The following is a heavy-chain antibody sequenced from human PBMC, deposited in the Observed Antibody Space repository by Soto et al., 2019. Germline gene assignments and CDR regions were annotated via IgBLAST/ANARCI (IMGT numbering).Heavy chain of an antibody. Sequence: GGSLRLSCTASVFPFMNVWMSWVRQAPGQGLEWLGRIKSKTDGETTEYAAPVKGRFSISRDDSKNTLFLQMNSLRTEDTAVYYCAKRADSSGYYPPDYWGQGTQVTVSS. CDR1: VFPFMNVW. CDR2: IKSKTDGETT. J-gene: IGHJ4*02. D-gene: IGHD3-22*01. CDR3: AKRADSSGYYPPDY. V-gene: IGHV3-15*01.